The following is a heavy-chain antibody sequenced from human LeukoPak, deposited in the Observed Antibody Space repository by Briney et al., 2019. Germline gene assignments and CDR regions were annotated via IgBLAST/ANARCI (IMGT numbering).Heavy chain of an antibody. CDR2: IWYDGSNK. J-gene: IGHJ5*02. CDR1: GFTFNNYA. D-gene: IGHD1-14*01. Sequence: PGRSLRLSCAASGFTFNNYAMHWVRQAPGKGLEWVTTIWYDGSNKYYGDSVKGRFTISRDNSKSTLYLQMNSLRAEDTAVYYCARDKGNHPYNWFGPWGQGTLVTVSS. CDR3: ARDKGNHPYNWFGP. V-gene: IGHV3-33*01.